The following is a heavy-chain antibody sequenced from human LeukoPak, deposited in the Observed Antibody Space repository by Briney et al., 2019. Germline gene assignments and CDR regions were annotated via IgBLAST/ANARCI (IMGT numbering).Heavy chain of an antibody. CDR2: ISYDGSNK. V-gene: IGHV3-30-3*01. CDR3: ARAGVYSGYDWADY. D-gene: IGHD5-12*01. J-gene: IGHJ4*02. CDR1: GFTFSSYA. Sequence: GRSLRLSCAASGFTFSSYAMHWVRQAPGKGLEWVAVISYDGSNKYYADSVKGRFTISRDNSKNTLYLQMNSLRAEDTAVYYCARAGVYSGYDWADYWGQGTLVTVSS.